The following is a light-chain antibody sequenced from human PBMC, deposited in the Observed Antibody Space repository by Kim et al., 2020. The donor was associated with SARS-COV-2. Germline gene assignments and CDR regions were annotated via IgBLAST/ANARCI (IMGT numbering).Light chain of an antibody. V-gene: IGLV1-47*01. CDR2: RSN. CDR1: SSNIGSNY. CDR3: AAWDDSLSGFWV. Sequence: QSVLTQPPSASGTPGQTVTISCSGSSSNIGSNYVYWYQQLPGAAPKLLIYRSNQRPSGVPDRFSGSKSGTSASLAISGLGSEDEADYYCAAWDDSLSGFWVFGGGTQLTVL. J-gene: IGLJ3*02.